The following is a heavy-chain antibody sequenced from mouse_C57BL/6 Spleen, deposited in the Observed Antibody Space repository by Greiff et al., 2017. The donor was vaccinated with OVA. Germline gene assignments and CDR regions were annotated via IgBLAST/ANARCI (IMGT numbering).Heavy chain of an antibody. CDR3: ARSGYYGSLDY. CDR1: GYTFTSYW. D-gene: IGHD1-1*01. Sequence: VQLQQPGAELVMPGASVKLSCKASGYTFTSYWMHWVKQRPGQGLEWIGEIDPSDSYTNYNQKFKGKSTLTVDKSSSTAYMQLSSLTSEDSAVYYCARSGYYGSLDYWGQGTSVTVSS. V-gene: IGHV1-69*01. J-gene: IGHJ4*01. CDR2: IDPSDSYT.